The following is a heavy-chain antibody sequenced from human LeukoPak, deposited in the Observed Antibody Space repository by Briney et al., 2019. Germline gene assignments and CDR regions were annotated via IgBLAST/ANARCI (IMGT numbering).Heavy chain of an antibody. CDR3: ARHRSDSTYDAFDI. CDR2: ISSSSSYI. CDR1: GFTFSSYS. D-gene: IGHD3-10*01. Sequence: GGSLRLSCAASGFTFSSYSMNWVRQAPGKGLEWVSSISSSSSYIYYADSVKGRFTISRDNAKNSLYLQMNSLRAEDTAVYYCARHRSDSTYDAFDIWGQGTMVTVSS. J-gene: IGHJ3*02. V-gene: IGHV3-21*01.